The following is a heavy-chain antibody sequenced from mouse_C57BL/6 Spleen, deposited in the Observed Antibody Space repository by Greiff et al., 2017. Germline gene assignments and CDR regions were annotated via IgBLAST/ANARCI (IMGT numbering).Heavy chain of an antibody. J-gene: IGHJ2*01. V-gene: IGHV1-26*01. D-gene: IGHD1-2*01. CDR3: ARGTAGFDY. CDR2: INPNNGGT. CDR1: GYTFTDYY. Sequence: VQLQQSGPELVKPGASVKISCKASGYTFTDYYMNWVKQSHGKSLEWIGDINPNNGGTSYNQKFKGKATLTVDKSSSTAYMELRSLTSEDSAVXYCARGTAGFDYWGQGTTLTVSS.